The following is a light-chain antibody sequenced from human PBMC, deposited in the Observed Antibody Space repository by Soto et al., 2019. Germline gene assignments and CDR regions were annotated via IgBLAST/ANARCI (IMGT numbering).Light chain of an antibody. CDR1: QSVSSSY. J-gene: IGKJ4*01. V-gene: IGKV3-20*01. CDR2: GAS. CDR3: QQYGSSPPFT. Sequence: EIVLTQSPGTLSLSPGERATLSCRASQSVSSSYLAWYQQKPGQAPRLLIYGASSRATGIPDRFSGSGSGTDFTLTISRLEPEDFAVYYCQQYGSSPPFTFGVGTHVEIK.